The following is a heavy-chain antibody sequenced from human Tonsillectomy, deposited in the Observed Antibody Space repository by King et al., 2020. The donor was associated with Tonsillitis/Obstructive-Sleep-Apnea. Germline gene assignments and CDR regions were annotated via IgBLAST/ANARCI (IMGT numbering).Heavy chain of an antibody. CDR3: ARDLVLEAGGDAFDI. Sequence: VQLQESGPGLVKPSETLSLTCTVSGGSISSFYWSWIRQPPGKGLEWIGYVYYSGSTNYNPSLRGRVTISVDTSKNRFSLKLSSVTAADTAVYYCARDLVLEAGGDAFDIWGQGTMVTVSS. D-gene: IGHD2-15*01. CDR1: GGSISSFY. V-gene: IGHV4-59*01. J-gene: IGHJ3*02. CDR2: VYYSGST.